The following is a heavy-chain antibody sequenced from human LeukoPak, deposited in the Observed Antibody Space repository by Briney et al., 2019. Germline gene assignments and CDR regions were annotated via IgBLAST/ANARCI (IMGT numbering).Heavy chain of an antibody. CDR1: GFTFSSYD. Sequence: GGSLRLPCAASGFTFSSYDMHWVRQATGKGLEWVSAIGTAGDTYYPGSVKGRFTVSRENAKNSLCLQTNSLRAGDTAVYYCARGTRLGVVDYWGQGTLVTVSS. J-gene: IGHJ4*02. CDR3: ARGTRLGVVDY. V-gene: IGHV3-13*01. D-gene: IGHD3-16*01. CDR2: IGTAGDT.